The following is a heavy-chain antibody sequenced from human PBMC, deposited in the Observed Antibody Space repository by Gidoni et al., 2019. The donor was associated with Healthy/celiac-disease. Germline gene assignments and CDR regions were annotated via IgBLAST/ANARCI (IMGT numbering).Heavy chain of an antibody. CDR3: ARDGTYGSGSIYGMDV. CDR1: GGSISSYY. V-gene: IGHV4-59*01. CDR2: IYYSGST. D-gene: IGHD3-10*01. J-gene: IGHJ6*02. Sequence: QVQLQESGPGLVKPSETLSLTCTVSGGSISSYYWSWIRQPPGKGLEWIGYIYYSGSTNYNPSLKSRVTISVDTSKNQFSLKLSSVTAADTAVYYCARDGTYGSGSIYGMDVWGQGTTVTVSS.